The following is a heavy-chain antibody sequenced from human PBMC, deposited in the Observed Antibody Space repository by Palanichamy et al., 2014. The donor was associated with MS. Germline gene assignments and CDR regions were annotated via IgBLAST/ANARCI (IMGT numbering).Heavy chain of an antibody. D-gene: IGHD1-26*01. CDR2: TCYRSKWYN. J-gene: IGHJ4*02. V-gene: IGHV6-1*01. Sequence: NWIRQSPSRGLEWLGRTCYRSKWYNDYAVSVKSRITINGDTSKNQFSLQLNSVTPDDTAIYYCARDREWGFNYWGRGTLVTVSS. CDR3: ARDREWGFNY.